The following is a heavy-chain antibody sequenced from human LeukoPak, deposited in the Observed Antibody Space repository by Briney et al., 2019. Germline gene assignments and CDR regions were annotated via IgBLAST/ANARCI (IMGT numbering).Heavy chain of an antibody. D-gene: IGHD1-1*01. CDR2: INRSGVT. Sequence: SETLSLTCAVYGGSFTGYYWSWIRLAPGKGLEWIGEINRSGVTNYNPSLKSRVTLSVDTSKSQFSLKLTSLTAADTAVFYCARGRFGNPLQLEPRRPFDMWGQGTMVAISS. CDR3: ARGRFGNPLQLEPRRPFDM. J-gene: IGHJ3*02. V-gene: IGHV4-34*01. CDR1: GGSFTGYY.